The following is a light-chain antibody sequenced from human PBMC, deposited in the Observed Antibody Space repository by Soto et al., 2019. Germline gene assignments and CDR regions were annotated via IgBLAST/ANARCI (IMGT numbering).Light chain of an antibody. CDR3: QQYGSSLPLT. CDR1: QSVSNNY. Sequence: EIVLTQSPGTLSLSPGERATLSCRASQSVSNNYLAWYQQKPGRAPRLLIYGASSRATGIPDRFGGSGSGTDFTLTISRLEPEDFAVYYCQQYGSSLPLTFGGGTKVDIK. V-gene: IGKV3-20*01. J-gene: IGKJ4*01. CDR2: GAS.